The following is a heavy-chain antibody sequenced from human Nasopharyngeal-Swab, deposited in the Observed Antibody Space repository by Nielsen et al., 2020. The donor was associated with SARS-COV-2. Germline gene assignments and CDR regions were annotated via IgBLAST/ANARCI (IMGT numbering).Heavy chain of an antibody. Sequence: ASVKVSCKASGYTFTSYGISWVRQAPGQGLEWMGWISAYNGNTNYAQKLQGRVTMTTDTSTSTAYMELRSLRSDDTAVYYCARRGSSSSPTNYYYYGTDVWGQGTTVTVSS. CDR1: GYTFTSYG. CDR3: ARRGSSSSPTNYYYYGTDV. CDR2: ISAYNGNT. J-gene: IGHJ6*02. D-gene: IGHD6-6*01. V-gene: IGHV1-18*01.